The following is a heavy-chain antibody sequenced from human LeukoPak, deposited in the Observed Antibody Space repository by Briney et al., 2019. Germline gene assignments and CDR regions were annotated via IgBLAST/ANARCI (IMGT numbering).Heavy chain of an antibody. V-gene: IGHV3-33*01. J-gene: IGHJ4*02. Sequence: GGSLRLSCAASGFTFSSYGMHWVRQAPGKGLEWVAVIWYDGSNKYYADSVKGRFTISRDNSKNTLYLQMNSLRAEDTAVYYCARLGWLAQGCYFDYWGQGTLVTVSS. CDR1: GFTFSSYG. CDR2: IWYDGSNK. D-gene: IGHD6-19*01. CDR3: ARLGWLAQGCYFDY.